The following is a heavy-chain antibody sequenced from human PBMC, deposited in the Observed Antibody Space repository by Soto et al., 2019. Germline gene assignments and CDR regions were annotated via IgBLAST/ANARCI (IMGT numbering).Heavy chain of an antibody. Sequence: QVQLVQSGAEVKKPGASVKVSCKASGYTFTGYYMHWVRQAPGQGLEWMGWINPNSGGTNYAQKFQGWVTMTRDTSISTAYMELSRLRSDDTAVYYCARMGRFGVVTMPHFDYWGQGTLVTVSS. CDR1: GYTFTGYY. CDR3: ARMGRFGVVTMPHFDY. V-gene: IGHV1-2*04. CDR2: INPNSGGT. D-gene: IGHD3-3*01. J-gene: IGHJ4*02.